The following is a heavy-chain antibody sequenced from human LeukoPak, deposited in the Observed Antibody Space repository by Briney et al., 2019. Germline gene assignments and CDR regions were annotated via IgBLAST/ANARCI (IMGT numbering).Heavy chain of an antibody. V-gene: IGHV3-48*01. D-gene: IGHD1-26*01. Sequence: GGSLRLSCAASGFTFSSYTMNWVRQAPGKGLEWVSYISSSSSTTYYADSVKGRFTISRDNSKNTLYLQMNSLRAEDTAVYYCARGSSGSYSGAFDIWGQGTMVTVSS. J-gene: IGHJ3*02. CDR3: ARGSSGSYSGAFDI. CDR2: ISSSSSTT. CDR1: GFTFSSYT.